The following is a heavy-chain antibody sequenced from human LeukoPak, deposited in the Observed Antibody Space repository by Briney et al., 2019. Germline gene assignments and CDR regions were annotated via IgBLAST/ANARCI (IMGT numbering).Heavy chain of an antibody. CDR3: ARDGRGYTYGNDF. CDR2: IKEDGSEK. D-gene: IGHD5-18*01. J-gene: IGHJ4*02. V-gene: IGHV3-7*03. CDR1: GFTFSTYW. Sequence: GGSLRLSCAASGFTFSTYWMSWVRQAPGKGLEWVANIKEDGSEKYYVDSVKGRFTISRDNAKKSLFLQMNSLRAEDTAVYRCARDGRGYTYGNDFWGQGSLVTVSS.